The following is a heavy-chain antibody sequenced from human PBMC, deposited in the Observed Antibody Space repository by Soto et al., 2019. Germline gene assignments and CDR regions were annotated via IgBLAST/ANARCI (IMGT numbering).Heavy chain of an antibody. D-gene: IGHD6-6*01. CDR2: IYYSGST. CDR3: AREYSSSNYYYYGMDV. V-gene: IGHV4-59*01. CDR1: GGSISSYY. Sequence: SETLSLTCTVSGGSISSYYWSWIRQPPGKGLEWIGYIYYSGSTNYNPSLKSRVTISVDTSKNQFSLKLSSVTAADTAVYYCAREYSSSNYYYYGMDVWGQGTTVTVSS. J-gene: IGHJ6*02.